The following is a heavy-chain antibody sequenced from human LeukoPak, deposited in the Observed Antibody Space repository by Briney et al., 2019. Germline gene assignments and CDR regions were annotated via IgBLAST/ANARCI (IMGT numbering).Heavy chain of an antibody. V-gene: IGHV4-61*05. CDR3: ARRSISGNSWDYFDY. CDR1: GGSMSSSSYY. CDR2: MYYSGST. D-gene: IGHD4-23*01. J-gene: IGHJ4*02. Sequence: PSETLSLTCTVSGGSMSSSSYYWGWIRQPPGKGLEWIAFMYYSGSTNYNPSLKSRVTISVDTSKNQFSLKLRSVTAADTAVYYCARRSISGNSWDYFDYWGQGTLVTVSS.